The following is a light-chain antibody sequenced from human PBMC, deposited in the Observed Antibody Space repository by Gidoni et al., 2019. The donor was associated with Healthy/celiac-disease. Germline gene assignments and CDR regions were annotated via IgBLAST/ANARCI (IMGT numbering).Light chain of an antibody. CDR3: CSYAGSSTFYV. CDR1: SSDVGIYNL. J-gene: IGLJ1*01. CDR2: EVS. V-gene: IGLV2-23*02. Sequence: QSALTQPASVSWSPGQSITISCTGTSSDVGIYNLVSWYQQHPGNAPKLMIYEVSKRPSGVSNRFSGSKSGNTASLTISGLQAEDEADYYCCSYAGSSTFYVFGTGTKVTVL.